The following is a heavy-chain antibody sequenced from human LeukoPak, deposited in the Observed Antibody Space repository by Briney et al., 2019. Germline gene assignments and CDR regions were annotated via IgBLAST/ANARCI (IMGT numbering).Heavy chain of an antibody. CDR1: GFTFSSYS. CDR2: ISSSSSTI. D-gene: IGHD1-26*01. V-gene: IGHV3-48*04. Sequence: PGGSLRLSCSASGFTFSSYSMNWVRQAPGKGLEWASYISSSSSTIYYADSVKGRFTISRDNAKNSLYLQMNSLRAEDTAVYYCARPRVGAIPLEFDYWGQGTLVTVSS. CDR3: ARPRVGAIPLEFDY. J-gene: IGHJ4*02.